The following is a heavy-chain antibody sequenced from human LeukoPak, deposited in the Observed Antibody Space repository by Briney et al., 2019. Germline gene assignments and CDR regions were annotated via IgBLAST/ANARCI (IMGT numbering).Heavy chain of an antibody. Sequence: GGSLRLSCAASGFTFSSYGMHWVRQAPGKGLEWVAVIWYDGSNKYYADSVKGRFTISRDNSKNTLYLQMNSLRAEDTAVYYCARDGAFKNYYGSGSYYTQGGFDYWGQGTLVTVSS. J-gene: IGHJ4*02. D-gene: IGHD3-10*01. CDR3: ARDGAFKNYYGSGSYYTQGGFDY. CDR2: IWYDGSNK. CDR1: GFTFSSYG. V-gene: IGHV3-33*08.